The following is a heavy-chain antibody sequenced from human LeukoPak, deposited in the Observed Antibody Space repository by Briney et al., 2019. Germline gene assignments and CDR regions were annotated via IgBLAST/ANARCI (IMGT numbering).Heavy chain of an antibody. CDR3: ARDNSSGWYYFDS. V-gene: IGHV1-2*02. J-gene: IGHJ4*02. D-gene: IGHD6-19*01. CDR2: LNPNSGGT. Sequence: GASVKVSCKASGYTFTGYYMHWVRQAPGQGLEWMGWLNPNSGGTNYAQKLQGRVTMTRDTSISTAYMELNRLRSDDTAVYHCARDNSSGWYYFDSWGQGTLVTVSS. CDR1: GYTFTGYY.